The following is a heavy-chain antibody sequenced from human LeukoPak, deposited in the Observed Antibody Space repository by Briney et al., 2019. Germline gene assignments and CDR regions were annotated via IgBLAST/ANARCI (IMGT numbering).Heavy chain of an antibody. J-gene: IGHJ4*02. CDR3: ARVGYNFGYDY. CDR1: GFTFSSYD. D-gene: IGHD5-18*01. Sequence: RGSLRPSSAASGFTFSSYDMHWVRQATGKGLEFVSGIGTTGDTYYQGSVKGRFSISRENAKNSLYLQMNSLRAGDTAVYYCARVGYNFGYDYWGQGPVDRLSS. V-gene: IGHV3-13*01. CDR2: IGTTGDT.